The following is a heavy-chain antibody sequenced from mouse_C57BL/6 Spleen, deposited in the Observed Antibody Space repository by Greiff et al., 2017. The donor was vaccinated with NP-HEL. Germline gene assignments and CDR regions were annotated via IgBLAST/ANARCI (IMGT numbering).Heavy chain of an antibody. D-gene: IGHD2-3*01. CDR3: ARDRDGYYVY. V-gene: IGHV3-6*01. CDR2: ISYDGSN. Sequence: EVKLVESGPGLVKPSQSLSLTCSVTGYSITSGYYWYLIRQFPGNKLKWMGYISYDGSNNYNQSLKNRISITRDTSKNQFFLKLNSVTTEDTATYYGARDRDGYYVYWGQGTLVTVSA. J-gene: IGHJ3*01. CDR1: GYSITSGYY.